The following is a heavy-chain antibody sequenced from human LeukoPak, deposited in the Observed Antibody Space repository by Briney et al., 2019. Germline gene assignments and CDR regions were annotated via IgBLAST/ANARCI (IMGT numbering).Heavy chain of an antibody. Sequence: ASVKVSCKASGGTFSSYAISWVRQAPGQGLEWMGGIIPIFGTANYAQKFQGRVTITTHESTSTAYTELSSLRSEDTAVYYCARHHYDYAFDIWGQGTMVTVSS. D-gene: IGHD3-22*01. J-gene: IGHJ3*02. CDR3: ARHHYDYAFDI. CDR1: GGTFSSYA. CDR2: IIPIFGTA. V-gene: IGHV1-69*05.